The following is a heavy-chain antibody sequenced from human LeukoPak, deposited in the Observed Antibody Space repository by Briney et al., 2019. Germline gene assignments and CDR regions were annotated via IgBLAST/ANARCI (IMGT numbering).Heavy chain of an antibody. CDR1: GGSISSSSYY. D-gene: IGHD3-22*01. Sequence: SETLSLTCTVSGGSISSSSYYWGWIRQPPGKGLEWIGSIYYSGSTYYNPSLKSRVTISVDTSKNQFSLKLSSVTAADTAVYYCARDSSGYYGGYFDYWGQGTLVTVSS. CDR2: IYYSGST. J-gene: IGHJ4*02. CDR3: ARDSSGYYGGYFDY. V-gene: IGHV4-39*07.